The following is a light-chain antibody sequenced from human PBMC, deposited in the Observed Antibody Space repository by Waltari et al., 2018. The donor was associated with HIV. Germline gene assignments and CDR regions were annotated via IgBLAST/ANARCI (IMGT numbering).Light chain of an antibody. CDR2: GNN. J-gene: IGLJ3*02. CDR1: SSNIGSSY. CDR3: AAWDDSLSGRV. Sequence: QSVLTQPPSASGTPGQRVTISCSGSSSNIGSSYIYWYQQHPGTAPKLLIYGNNQRPSGFPDRFSGSKSGTSASLAISGLRSEDEADYYCAAWDDSLSGRVFGGGTKLTVL. V-gene: IGLV1-47*01.